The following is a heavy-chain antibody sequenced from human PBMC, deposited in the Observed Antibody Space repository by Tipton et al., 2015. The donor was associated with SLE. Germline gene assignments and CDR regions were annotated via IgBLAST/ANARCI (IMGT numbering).Heavy chain of an antibody. CDR3: ARERGAYNWGSPGGDFDL. CDR1: GGSISSNSYY. D-gene: IGHD1-20*01. V-gene: IGHV4-61*01. Sequence: GLVKPSETLSLTCTVSGGSISSNSYYWGWIRQPPGKGLEWIGYIYYSGIIKYNPSLESRVTISVDTSKNELSLKLSSVTAADTAVYYCARERGAYNWGSPGGDFDLWGQGTMVTVSS. CDR2: IYYSGII. J-gene: IGHJ3*01.